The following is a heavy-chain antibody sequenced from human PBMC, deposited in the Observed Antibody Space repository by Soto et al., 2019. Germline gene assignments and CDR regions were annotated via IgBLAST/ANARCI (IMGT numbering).Heavy chain of an antibody. Sequence: GGSLRLSCAASGFTFSSYAMSWVRQAPGKGLEWVSAISGSGGSTYYADSVKGRFTISRDNSKNTLYLQMNSLRAEDTAVYYCAKDRSHDLTFGGFDYWGQGTLVTVSS. CDR2: ISGSGGST. D-gene: IGHD3-16*01. CDR1: GFTFSSYA. V-gene: IGHV3-23*01. CDR3: AKDRSHDLTFGGFDY. J-gene: IGHJ4*02.